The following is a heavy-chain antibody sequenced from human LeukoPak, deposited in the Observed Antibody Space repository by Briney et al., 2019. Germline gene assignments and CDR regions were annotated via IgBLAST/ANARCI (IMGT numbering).Heavy chain of an antibody. CDR3: AKDRVWAVVPAAHGY. CDR1: GFTFSSYG. D-gene: IGHD2-2*01. CDR2: IRYDGSNK. V-gene: IGHV3-30*02. Sequence: PGGSLRLSCAASGFTFSSYGMHWVRQAPGKGLEWVAFIRYDGSNKYYADSVKGRFTISRDNSKNTLYLQMNSLRAEDTAVYYCAKDRVWAVVPAAHGYWGQGTLVTVSS. J-gene: IGHJ4*02.